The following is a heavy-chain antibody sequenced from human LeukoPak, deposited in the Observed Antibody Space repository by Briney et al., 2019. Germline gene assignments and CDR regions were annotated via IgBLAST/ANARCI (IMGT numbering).Heavy chain of an antibody. D-gene: IGHD3-10*01. CDR1: VGTFCSYA. CDR3: ARFRLPYGSGSYYRGTDYYMDV. J-gene: IGHJ6*03. V-gene: IGHV1-69*06. Sequence: SVKVSCKASVGTFCSYAISWVRQAPGQGLEWMGGIIPIFGTANYAQKFQGRVTITADKSTSTAYMELSSLRSEDTAVYYCARFRLPYGSGSYYRGTDYYMDVWGKGTTVTVSS. CDR2: IIPIFGTA.